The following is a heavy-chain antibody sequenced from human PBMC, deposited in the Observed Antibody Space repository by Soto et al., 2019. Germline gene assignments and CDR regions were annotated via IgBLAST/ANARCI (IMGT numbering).Heavy chain of an antibody. Sequence: GGSLRLSCTASGFTFGDYAMSWFRQAPGKGLEWVGFIRSKAYGGTTEYAASVKGRFTISRDDSKSIAYLQMNSLKTEDTAVYYCTRVSSGYAYYYGMDVWGQGTTVTVSS. CDR1: GFTFGDYA. J-gene: IGHJ6*02. V-gene: IGHV3-49*03. CDR2: IRSKAYGGTT. CDR3: TRVSSGYAYYYGMDV. D-gene: IGHD5-12*01.